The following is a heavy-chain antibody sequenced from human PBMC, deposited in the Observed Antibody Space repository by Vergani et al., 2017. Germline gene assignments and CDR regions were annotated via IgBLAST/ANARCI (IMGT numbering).Heavy chain of an antibody. V-gene: IGHV4-30-4*01. CDR3: ARILWFGECAFDY. Sequence: QVQLQESGPGLVKPSQTLSLTCTVSGGSISSGDYYWSWIRQPPGKGLEWIGYIYYSGSTYYNPSLKSRVTISVDTSKNQFSLKRSSVTAADTAVYYCARILWFGECAFDYWGQGTLVTVSS. D-gene: IGHD3-10*01. J-gene: IGHJ4*02. CDR2: IYYSGST. CDR1: GGSISSGDYY.